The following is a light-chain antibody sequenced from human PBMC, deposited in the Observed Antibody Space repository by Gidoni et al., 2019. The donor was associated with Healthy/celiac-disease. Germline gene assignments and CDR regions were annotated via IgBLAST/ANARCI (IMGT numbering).Light chain of an antibody. Sequence: SALTQPASVSGTPGQSINFSCTGTSSDVGSYNLVSWYQQHPGKAPKLMIYEGSKRPSGVSNRFSGSKSGNTASLTISGLQAEDEADYYCCSYAGSSTFYVFGTGTKVTVL. CDR3: CSYAGSSTFYV. CDR1: SSDVGSYNL. CDR2: EGS. V-gene: IGLV2-23*01. J-gene: IGLJ1*01.